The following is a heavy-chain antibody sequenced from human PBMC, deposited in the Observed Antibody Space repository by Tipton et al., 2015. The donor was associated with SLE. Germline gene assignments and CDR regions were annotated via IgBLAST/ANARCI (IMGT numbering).Heavy chain of an antibody. D-gene: IGHD3-3*01. CDR2: INHSGST. Sequence: TLSLTCAVYGGSFSGYYWSWIRQPPGKGLEWIGEINHSGSTNHNPSLKGRVTISVDTSKNQFSLKLSSVTAADTAVYYCARGPYYDFWSGYAPVMGYFQHWGQGTLVTVSS. J-gene: IGHJ1*01. CDR1: GGSFSGYY. V-gene: IGHV4-34*01. CDR3: ARGPYYDFWSGYAPVMGYFQH.